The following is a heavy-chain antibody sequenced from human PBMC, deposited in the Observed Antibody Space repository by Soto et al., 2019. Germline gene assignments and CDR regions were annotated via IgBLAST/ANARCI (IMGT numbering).Heavy chain of an antibody. CDR1: GYSISSGYY. Sequence: PSETLSLTCAVSGYSISSGYYWGWIRQPPGKGLEWIGSIYHSGSTYYNPSLKSRVTISVDTSKNQFSLKLSSVTAADTAVYYCASIPAAMLGPHYFDYWGQGTMVTVYS. D-gene: IGHD2-2*01. CDR3: ASIPAAMLGPHYFDY. J-gene: IGHJ4*02. CDR2: IYHSGST. V-gene: IGHV4-38-2*01.